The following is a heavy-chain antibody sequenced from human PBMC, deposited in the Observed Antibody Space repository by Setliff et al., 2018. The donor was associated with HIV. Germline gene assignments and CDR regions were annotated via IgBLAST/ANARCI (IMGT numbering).Heavy chain of an antibody. D-gene: IGHD5-18*01. CDR2: ISGSGGST. Sequence: PGGSLRLSCAASGFTVSGSYMSWVRQAPGKGLEWVSTISGSGGSTYYADSVKGRFTISRDNSKNTLYLQMNSLRAEDTAVYYCATRIQLCYWGQGTLVTVSS. CDR3: ATRIQLCY. J-gene: IGHJ4*02. V-gene: IGHV3-23*01. CDR1: GFTVSGSY.